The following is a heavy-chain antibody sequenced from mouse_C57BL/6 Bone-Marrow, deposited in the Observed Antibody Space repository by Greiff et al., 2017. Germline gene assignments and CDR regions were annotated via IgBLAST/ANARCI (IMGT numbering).Heavy chain of an antibody. Sequence: EVKLMESGGGLVKPGGSLKLSCAASGFTFSDYGMHWVRQAPEKGLEWVAYISSGSSTIYYADTVKGRFTISRDNAKNTLFLQMTSLRSEDTAMYYCARPMPRRRTWCAYWGQGTLVTVSA. CDR2: ISSGSSTI. CDR3: ARPMPRRRTWCAY. CDR1: GFTFSDYG. D-gene: IGHD6-1*01. J-gene: IGHJ3*01. V-gene: IGHV5-17*01.